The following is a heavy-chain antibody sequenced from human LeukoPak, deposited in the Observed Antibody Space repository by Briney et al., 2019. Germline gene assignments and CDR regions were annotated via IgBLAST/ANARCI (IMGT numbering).Heavy chain of an antibody. V-gene: IGHV3-23*01. J-gene: IGHJ4*02. CDR3: AKYRPNYYETSGAYYKIKGDF. D-gene: IGHD3-10*01. Sequence: GGSLRLPCEASGFTFNTHAMSWVRQAPGKGLEWVASITSSGRTPYYTDSVKGRFTISRDNSKNTLYLQMNSLRGDNTAVYYCAKYRPNYYETSGAYYKIKGDFWGQGSLVTVSS. CDR2: ITSSGRTP. CDR1: GFTFNTHA.